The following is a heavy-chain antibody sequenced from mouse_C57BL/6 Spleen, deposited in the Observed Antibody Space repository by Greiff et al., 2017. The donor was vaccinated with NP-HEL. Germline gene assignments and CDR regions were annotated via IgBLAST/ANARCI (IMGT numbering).Heavy chain of an antibody. CDR3: ARSGNYEAMDY. D-gene: IGHD2-1*01. CDR2: ISYDGSN. Sequence: VQLQQSGPGLVKPSQSLSLTCSVTGYSITSGYYWNWIRQFPGNKLEWMGYISYDGSNNYNPSLKNRISITRDTSKNQFFLKLNSVTTEDTATYYCARSGNYEAMDYWGQGTSVTVSS. J-gene: IGHJ4*01. CDR1: GYSITSGYY. V-gene: IGHV3-6*01.